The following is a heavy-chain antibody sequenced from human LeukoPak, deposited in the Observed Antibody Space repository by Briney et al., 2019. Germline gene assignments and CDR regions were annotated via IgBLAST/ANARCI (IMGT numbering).Heavy chain of an antibody. V-gene: IGHV1-69*04. CDR1: GGTFSSYT. CDR2: IIPILGIA. J-gene: IGHJ4*02. CDR3: ARDHSTIFGSPPDY. D-gene: IGHD3-3*01. Sequence: SVKVSCKASGGTFSSYTISWVRQAPGQGLEWMGRIIPILGIANYAQKFQGRVTITADKSTSTACMELSSLRSEDTAVYYCARDHSTIFGSPPDYWGQGTLVTVSS.